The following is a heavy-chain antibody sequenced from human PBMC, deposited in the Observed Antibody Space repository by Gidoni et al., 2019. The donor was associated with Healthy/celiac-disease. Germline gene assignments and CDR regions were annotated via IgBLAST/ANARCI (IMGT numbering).Heavy chain of an antibody. Sequence: HVQLVQSGAEVKKPRSSAKVSCKASGATFSRSASNWVRQAPGQGLEWMGGILPTFGTADYAQKFHGSVTITATESTSKAYMELSSLRSEDTAVDYCASPQRDYGGKLGLDYYYYGMDVWGQGTTVTVSS. V-gene: IGHV1-69*01. D-gene: IGHD4-17*01. CDR2: ILPTFGTA. CDR3: ASPQRDYGGKLGLDYYYYGMDV. CDR1: GATFSRSA. J-gene: IGHJ6*02.